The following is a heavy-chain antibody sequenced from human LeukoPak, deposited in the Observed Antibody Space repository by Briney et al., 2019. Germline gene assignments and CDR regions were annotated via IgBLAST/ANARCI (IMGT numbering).Heavy chain of an antibody. V-gene: IGHV4-61*05. Sequence: SETLSLTCTVSSGSISSASISSYYWSWIRQPPGKGLEWIGNIYYSGSTNYNPSLKSRVTISVDKSKNQFSLKLSSVTAADTAVYYCARDKREPRYAFDIWGQGQWSPSLQ. J-gene: IGHJ3*02. D-gene: IGHD1-26*01. CDR2: IYYSGST. CDR3: ARDKREPRYAFDI. CDR1: SGSISSASISSYY.